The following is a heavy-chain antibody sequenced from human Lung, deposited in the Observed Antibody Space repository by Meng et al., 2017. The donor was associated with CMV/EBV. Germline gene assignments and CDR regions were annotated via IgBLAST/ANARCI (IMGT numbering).Heavy chain of an antibody. Sequence: SGYTFTSYDINWVRQAPGQVLEWMGWMNPNSGNTAYAPKFQGRLTMTRNTSINTAYMDLSSLRSEDTAIYYCTRGRGSTHKGNWFDPWGQGTLVTVSS. CDR1: GYTFTSYD. J-gene: IGHJ5*02. CDR2: MNPNSGNT. D-gene: IGHD3-10*01. V-gene: IGHV1-8*01. CDR3: TRGRGSTHKGNWFDP.